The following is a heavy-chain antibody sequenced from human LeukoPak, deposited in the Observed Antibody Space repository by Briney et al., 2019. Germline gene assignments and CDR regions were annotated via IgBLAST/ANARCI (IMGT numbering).Heavy chain of an antibody. Sequence: ASVKVSCKASGYTFTGYYMHWVRQAPGQGLEWMGWINPNSGGTNYAQKFQGRVTMTRDTSISTAYMELSRLRSDDTAVYYCARVTHVSYWFDPWGQGTLVTVSS. D-gene: IGHD3-16*01. CDR3: ARVTHVSYWFDP. CDR2: INPNSGGT. J-gene: IGHJ5*02. V-gene: IGHV1-2*02. CDR1: GYTFTGYY.